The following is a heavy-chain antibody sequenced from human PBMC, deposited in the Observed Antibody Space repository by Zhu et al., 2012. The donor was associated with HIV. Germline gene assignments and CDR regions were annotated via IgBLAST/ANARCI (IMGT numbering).Heavy chain of an antibody. CDR2: IYTSGST. Sequence: QVQLQESGPGLVKPSETLSLTCTVSGGSISSYYWSWIRQPPGKGLEWIGYIYTSGSTNYNPSLKSRVTISVDTSKNQFSLKLSSVTAADTAVYYCARDPGPVGGYYYYYGMDVWGQGTTGHRLL. CDR1: GGSISSYY. J-gene: IGHJ6*02. CDR3: ARDPGPVGGYYYYYGMDV. V-gene: IGHV4-4*09. D-gene: IGHD2-15*01.